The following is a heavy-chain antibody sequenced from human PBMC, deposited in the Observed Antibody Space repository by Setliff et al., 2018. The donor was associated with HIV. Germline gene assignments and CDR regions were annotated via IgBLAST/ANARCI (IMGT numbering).Heavy chain of an antibody. CDR1: GYSFSSYG. CDR3: ARERRGFDY. Sequence: GASVKVSCKASGYSFSSYGIGWVRLAPGQGLEWMGWMSTDNGNTNYAQKVQGRVTMTTETSTSTAYMELRSLRSDDTAVYYCARERRGFDYWGQGTLVTVSS. CDR2: MSTDNGNT. J-gene: IGHJ4*02. V-gene: IGHV1-18*01.